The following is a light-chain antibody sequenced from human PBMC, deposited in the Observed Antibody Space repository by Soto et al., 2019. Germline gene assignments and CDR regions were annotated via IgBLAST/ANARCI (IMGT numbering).Light chain of an antibody. CDR2: WAS. Sequence: DIVMTQSPDSLSVSLGERATINCKSSQTVFHTSYNKDFLAWYQQKAGQPPKLLFYWASTRESGVPARFSGGGSGTDFSLTISSLQNEDVQVYYCQQYYSSVTFGQGTKVDIK. CDR3: QQYYSSVT. V-gene: IGKV4-1*01. J-gene: IGKJ2*01. CDR1: QTVFHTSYNKDF.